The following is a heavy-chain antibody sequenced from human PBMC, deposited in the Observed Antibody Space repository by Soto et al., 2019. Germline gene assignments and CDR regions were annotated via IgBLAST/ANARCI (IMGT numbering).Heavy chain of an antibody. CDR3: AKASYPNGSPNHSNTLVYFTY. CDR1: GFTFSSYA. CDR2: ISGSGGST. D-gene: IGHD2-2*01. J-gene: IGHJ4*02. V-gene: IGHV3-23*01. Sequence: PGGSLRLSCAASGFTFSSYAMSWVRQAPGKGLEWVSAISGSGGSTYYADSVKGRFTISRDNSKNTLFLQMNSLRAEDRAVYYCAKASYPNGSPNHSNTLVYFTYWGKGTLVIVSS.